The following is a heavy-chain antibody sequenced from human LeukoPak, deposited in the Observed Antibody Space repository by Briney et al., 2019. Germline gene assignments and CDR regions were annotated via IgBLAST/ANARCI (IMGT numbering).Heavy chain of an antibody. Sequence: GGSLRLSCAASGFTFSSYWMNWARQAPGKGLEWVASINHNGNVNYYVDSVKGRFTISRDNAKNSLYLQMSNLRAEDTAVYFCARDMTDWWFDPWGQGTLVTVSS. V-gene: IGHV3-7*03. CDR3: ARDMTDWWFDP. CDR1: GFTFSSYW. CDR2: INHNGNVN. J-gene: IGHJ5*02. D-gene: IGHD3-9*01.